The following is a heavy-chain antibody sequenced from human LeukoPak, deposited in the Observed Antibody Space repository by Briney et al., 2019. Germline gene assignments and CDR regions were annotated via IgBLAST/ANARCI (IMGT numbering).Heavy chain of an antibody. V-gene: IGHV4-61*02. CDR1: GGSISSGSYY. CDR2: IYTSGST. J-gene: IGHJ4*02. CDR3: ANGTIFGVYNY. Sequence: SETLSLTCTVSGGSISSGSYYWSWIRQPAGKGLEWIGRIYTSGSTNYNPSLKSRVTISVDTSKNQFSLKLSSVTAADTAVYYCANGTIFGVYNYWGQGTLVTVSS. D-gene: IGHD3-3*01.